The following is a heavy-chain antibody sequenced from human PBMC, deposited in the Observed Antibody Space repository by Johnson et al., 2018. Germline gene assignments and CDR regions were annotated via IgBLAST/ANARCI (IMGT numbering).Heavy chain of an antibody. CDR3: AKDTQQPPLEY. Sequence: VQLVESGGGVVQPGRSLRLSCAASGFIFSSSGMHWVRQAPGKGLEWVAVILSDGNNKYYADSVKGRFTISRDNSKSTLYLQMNSLRDEDTAVYYCAKDTQQPPLEYWGQGTLVTVSS. J-gene: IGHJ4*02. V-gene: IGHV3-30*18. CDR2: ILSDGNNK. CDR1: GFIFSSSG. D-gene: IGHD1-14*01.